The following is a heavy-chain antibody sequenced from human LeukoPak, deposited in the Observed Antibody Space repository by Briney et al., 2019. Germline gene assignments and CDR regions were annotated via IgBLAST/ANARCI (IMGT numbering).Heavy chain of an antibody. V-gene: IGHV4-59*01. CDR3: AKNGGGSPNWFDT. Sequence: PSETLSLTCTVSGGSISSSYWTWIRQPPGERLEWIGLVHYSGITDYNPSLKSRLTISVDTSKNQFSLKLSSVTAADTAVYYCAKNGGGSPNWFDTWGQGTLVTVSS. CDR1: GGSISSSY. CDR2: VHYSGIT. J-gene: IGHJ5*02. D-gene: IGHD1-26*01.